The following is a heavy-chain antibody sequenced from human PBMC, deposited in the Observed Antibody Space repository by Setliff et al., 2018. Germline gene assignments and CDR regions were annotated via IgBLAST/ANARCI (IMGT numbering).Heavy chain of an antibody. Sequence: PSETLSLTCGASGGTFSDYYWTWIRQPPGKGLEWIGEINHTGSTKYNPSLKSRVTISVATSKNQFSLTLISVTAADTAFYYCVREGYSEYFQDWGRGTLVTVSS. CDR2: INHTGST. V-gene: IGHV4-34*08. J-gene: IGHJ1*01. CDR3: VREGYSEYFQD. CDR1: GGTFSDYY. D-gene: IGHD1-1*01.